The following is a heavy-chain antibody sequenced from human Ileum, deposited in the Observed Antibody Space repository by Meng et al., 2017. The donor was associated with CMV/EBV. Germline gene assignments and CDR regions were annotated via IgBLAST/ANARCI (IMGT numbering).Heavy chain of an antibody. CDR1: GGSLTDYY. CDR2: INYNEST. V-gene: IGHV4-34*01. J-gene: IGHJ4*02. D-gene: IGHD3-10*01. Sequence: CAVSGGSLTDYYCSWIRQPPGKGLEWIGEINYNESTNYNPSLKSRVTISVDMSKKQCSLKLRSATAADSGVYYCARRVGSGKYYFDYWSQGTLVTVSS. CDR3: ARRVGSGKYYFDY.